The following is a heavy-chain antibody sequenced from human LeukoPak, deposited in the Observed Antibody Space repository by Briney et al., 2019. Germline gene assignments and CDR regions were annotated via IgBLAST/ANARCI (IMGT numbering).Heavy chain of an antibody. CDR2: VKPDGSEK. CDR1: GFSFSSYW. D-gene: IGHD6-13*01. Sequence: GGSLRLSCVASGFSFSSYWMTWVRQAPGKGLEWVANVKPDGSEKYYVDSVKGRFTISRDNAKNSLYLQMNILRAEDTAMYYCARIVPGYSNNWDYFDYWGQGTLVTVSS. V-gene: IGHV3-7*01. J-gene: IGHJ4*02. CDR3: ARIVPGYSNNWDYFDY.